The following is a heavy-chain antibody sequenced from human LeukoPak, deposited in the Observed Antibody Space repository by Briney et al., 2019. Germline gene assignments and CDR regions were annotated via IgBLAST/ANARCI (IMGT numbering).Heavy chain of an antibody. J-gene: IGHJ4*02. D-gene: IGHD5-12*01. CDR2: ISYDGSNK. V-gene: IGHV3-30*18. CDR1: GFIFSSYG. Sequence: GGSLRLSCAASGFIFSSYGMHWVRQAPGKGLEWVAVISYDGSNKYYADSVKGRFTISRDNSKNTLYLQMSSLRAEDTAVYYCAKAHSGSFDYWGQGTLVTVSS. CDR3: AKAHSGSFDY.